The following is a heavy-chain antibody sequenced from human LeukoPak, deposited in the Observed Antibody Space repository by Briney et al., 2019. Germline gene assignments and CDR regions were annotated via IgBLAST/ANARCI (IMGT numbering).Heavy chain of an antibody. CDR1: GGSISSSSYY. CDR3: ARRRYYDSTGYFD. CDR2: IYYSGRT. J-gene: IGHJ1*01. D-gene: IGHD3-22*01. V-gene: IGHV4-39*01. Sequence: NPSETLSLTCTVSGGSISSSSYYWGWIRQPPGKGLEWIGEIYYSGRTYQNPSLRSRVSMSVDTSKNHFSLELHSVTPTDTAVYYCARRRYYDSTGYFDWGRGSLVTVPS.